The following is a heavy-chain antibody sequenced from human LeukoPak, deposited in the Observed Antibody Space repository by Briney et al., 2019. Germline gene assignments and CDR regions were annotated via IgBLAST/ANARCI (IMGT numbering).Heavy chain of an antibody. D-gene: IGHD3-10*01. CDR1: GGTFSSYA. CDR2: MNPNSGNT. CDR3: ARGLWFGIRGDAFDI. Sequence: ASVEVSCKASGGTFSSYAISWVRQATGQGLEWMGWMNPNSGNTGYAQKFQGRVTITRNTSTSTAYMELSSLRSEDTAVYYCARGLWFGIRGDAFDIWGQGTMVTVSS. V-gene: IGHV1-8*03. J-gene: IGHJ3*02.